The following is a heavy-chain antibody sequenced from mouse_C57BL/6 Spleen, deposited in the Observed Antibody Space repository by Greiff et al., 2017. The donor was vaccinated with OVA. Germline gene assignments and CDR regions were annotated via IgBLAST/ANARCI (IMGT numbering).Heavy chain of an antibody. J-gene: IGHJ2*01. V-gene: IGHV1-64*01. Sequence: QVQLKQPGAELVKPGASVKLSCKASGYTFTSYWMHWVKQRPGQGLEWIGMIHPNSGSTNYNEKFKSKATLTVDKASSTAYMQLSSLTSEDSAVYYCARRTTVAEYYFDYWGQGTTLTVSS. D-gene: IGHD1-1*01. CDR2: IHPNSGST. CDR3: ARRTTVAEYYFDY. CDR1: GYTFTSYW.